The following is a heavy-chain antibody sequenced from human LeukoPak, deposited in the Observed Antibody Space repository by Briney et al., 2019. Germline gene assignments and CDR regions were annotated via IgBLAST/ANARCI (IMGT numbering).Heavy chain of an antibody. J-gene: IGHJ6*02. Sequence: SETLSLTCTVSGGSISSYYWSWIRQPPGKGLEWIGYIYYSGSTNYNPSLKSRVTISVDTSKNQFSLKLSSVTAADTAVYYCASPSGPNYYYGMDVWGQGTTVTVSS. CDR3: ASPSGPNYYYGMDV. V-gene: IGHV4-59*08. CDR2: IYYSGST. CDR1: GGSISSYY. D-gene: IGHD6-19*01.